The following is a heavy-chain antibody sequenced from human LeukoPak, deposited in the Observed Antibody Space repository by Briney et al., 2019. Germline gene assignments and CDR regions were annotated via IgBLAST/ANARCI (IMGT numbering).Heavy chain of an antibody. V-gene: IGHV4-31*03. J-gene: IGHJ3*02. Sequence: PSQTLSLTCTVAGGSISSGGYYWSWIRQHPGKGLECIGYIYYSGSTYYNPSLKSRVTISVDTSKNQFSLKLSSVTAADTAVYYCARGPPLEYYDSSGQAAFDMWGQGTMVTVSS. CDR2: IYYSGST. D-gene: IGHD3-22*01. CDR3: ARGPPLEYYDSSGQAAFDM. CDR1: GGSISSGGYY.